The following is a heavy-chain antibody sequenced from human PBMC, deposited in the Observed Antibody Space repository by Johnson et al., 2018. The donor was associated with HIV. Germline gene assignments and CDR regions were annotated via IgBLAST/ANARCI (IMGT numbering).Heavy chain of an antibody. CDR2: IYSGGST. V-gene: IGHV3-66*01. J-gene: IGHJ3*01. CDR1: GFTVSSNY. Sequence: MQLVESGGGVVQPGRSLRLSCAASGFTVSSNYMNWVRQAPGKGLEWVSVIYSGGSTFYAASVKGRFTLSRDNSKNTLYLQMNNLRAEDTAVYYCAKGGEVWYGAFDFWGQGTMAIVSS. CDR3: AKGGEVWYGAFDF. D-gene: IGHD6-13*01.